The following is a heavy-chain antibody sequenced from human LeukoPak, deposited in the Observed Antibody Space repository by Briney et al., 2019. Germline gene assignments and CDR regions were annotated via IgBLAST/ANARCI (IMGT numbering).Heavy chain of an antibody. J-gene: IGHJ4*02. V-gene: IGHV3-23*01. CDR2: ISGSGGST. D-gene: IGHD4/OR15-4a*01. CDR1: GFTFSSYG. CDR3: AKGADYGHAVETRPFDY. Sequence: GGSLRLSCAASGFTFSSYGMSWVRQAPGKGLEWVSAISGSGGSTYYADSVKGRFTISRDNSKNTLYLQMNSLRAEDTAVYYCAKGADYGHAVETRPFDYWGQGTLVTVSS.